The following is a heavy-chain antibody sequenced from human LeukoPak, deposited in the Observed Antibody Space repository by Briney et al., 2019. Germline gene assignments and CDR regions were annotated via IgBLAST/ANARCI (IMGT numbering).Heavy chain of an antibody. J-gene: IGHJ4*01. CDR3: SRVAEATTMVSPDYFDY. CDR1: GFTFSAYF. Sequence: ASVKVSCKASGFTFSAYFIHWVRQAPGQGLEWMGWINPASGGPTYAQKFQGGVTMTRDTSISTAYMDLSSLRSDDTAVYYCSRVAEATTMVSPDYFDYWGPGTLVTVSS. D-gene: IGHD4-23*01. CDR2: INPASGGP. V-gene: IGHV1-2*02.